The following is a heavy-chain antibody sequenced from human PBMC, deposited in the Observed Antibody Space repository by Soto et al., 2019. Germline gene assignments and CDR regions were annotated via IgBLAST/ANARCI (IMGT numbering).Heavy chain of an antibody. V-gene: IGHV1-2*02. Sequence: VASVKVSCKASGYTFTGYYMHWVRQAPGQGLEWMGWINPNSGGTDYAQKFQGRVTMTRDTSISTAYMELSRLRSDDTAVYYCARDYYDSSGYYYEYYFDYWGQGPRSPSPQ. D-gene: IGHD3-22*01. CDR2: INPNSGGT. CDR1: GYTFTGYY. CDR3: ARDYYDSSGYYYEYYFDY. J-gene: IGHJ4*02.